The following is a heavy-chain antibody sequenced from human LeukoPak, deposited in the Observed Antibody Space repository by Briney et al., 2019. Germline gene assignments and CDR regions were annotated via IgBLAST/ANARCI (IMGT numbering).Heavy chain of an antibody. J-gene: IGHJ4*02. CDR3: ARGGSMIFGVLND. D-gene: IGHD3/OR15-3a*01. V-gene: IGHV1-2*02. Sequence: ASVKVSCKASGYTFTAYYIHWVRQAPGQGLEGMGWIDPNSGGTNYAQRFQGRVTMTRDTSISTAYMELTRLRSDDTAVYYCARGGSMIFGVLNDWGQGARVTVSS. CDR2: IDPNSGGT. CDR1: GYTFTAYY.